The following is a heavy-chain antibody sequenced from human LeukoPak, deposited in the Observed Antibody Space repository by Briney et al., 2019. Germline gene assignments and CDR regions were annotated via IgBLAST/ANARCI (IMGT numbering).Heavy chain of an antibody. CDR2: ISYDGSNK. V-gene: IGHV3-30*18. J-gene: IGHJ4*02. D-gene: IGHD2-2*01. Sequence: PGRSLRLSCAASGFTFSSYGMHWVRQAPGKGLEWVAVISYDGSNKYYADSVKGRFTISRDNSKNTLYLQMNSPRAEDTAVYYCAKDHLMGCSSTSCGFDYWGQGTLVTVSS. CDR3: AKDHLMGCSSTSCGFDY. CDR1: GFTFSSYG.